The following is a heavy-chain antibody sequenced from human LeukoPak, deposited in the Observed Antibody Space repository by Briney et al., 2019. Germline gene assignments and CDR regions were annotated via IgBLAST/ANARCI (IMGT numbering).Heavy chain of an antibody. CDR2: FDPEDGET. CDR1: GYTLTELS. CDR3: ATFRRYFDWLLV. D-gene: IGHD3-9*01. V-gene: IGHV1-24*01. J-gene: IGHJ4*02. Sequence: ASVKVSCKVSGYTLTELSMHWVRQAPGKGLEWMGGFDPEDGETIYAQKFQGRVTMTEDTSTDTAYMELSSLRSEDTAVYYCATFRRYFDWLLVWGQGTLVTVSS.